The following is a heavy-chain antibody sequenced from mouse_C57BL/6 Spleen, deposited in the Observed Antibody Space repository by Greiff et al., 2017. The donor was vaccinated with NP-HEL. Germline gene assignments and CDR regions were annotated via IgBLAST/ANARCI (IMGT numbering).Heavy chain of an antibody. CDR2: IDPENGDT. Sequence: EVQLQQSGAELVRPGASVKLSCTASGFNIKDDYMHWVKQRPEQGLEWIGWIDPENGDTEYASKFQGKATITADTSSNTAYLQLSSLTSEDTAVYDCTTAGSSLSFAYWGQRTLVTVSA. J-gene: IGHJ3*01. CDR1: GFNIKDDY. V-gene: IGHV14-4*01. CDR3: TTAGSSLSFAY. D-gene: IGHD1-1*01.